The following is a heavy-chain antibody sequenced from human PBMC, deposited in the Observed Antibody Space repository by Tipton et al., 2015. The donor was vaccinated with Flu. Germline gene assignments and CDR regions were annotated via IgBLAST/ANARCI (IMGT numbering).Heavy chain of an antibody. D-gene: IGHD2/OR15-2a*01. V-gene: IGHV4-38-2*01. CDR2: VYRSGTT. CDR3: ARAPQNIAADLQPFDY. CDR1: GDSISSDFY. J-gene: IGHJ4*02. Sequence: TLSLTCAVSGDSISSDFYWAWIRQFPGKGLEWIGNVYRSGTTYYRPSLKSRLTISVDTSNNQFSLKLSSVTAADTAVYYCARAPQNIAADLQPFDYWGQGTLVTVSS.